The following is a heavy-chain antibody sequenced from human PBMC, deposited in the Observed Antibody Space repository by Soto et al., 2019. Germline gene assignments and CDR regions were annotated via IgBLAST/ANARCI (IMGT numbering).Heavy chain of an antibody. D-gene: IGHD2-2*01. CDR1: GYTFTSYY. V-gene: IGHV1-46*01. CDR3: ARNACSRTSCYPAWFDP. Sequence: ASVKASCKASGYTFTSYYMHWVRQAPGQGLEWMGIINPSGGSTSYAQKFQGRFTMTGDRPMSTVDMDLSSLRSVDTAVYYCARNACSRTSCYPAWFDPWGQGTLVTVSS. J-gene: IGHJ5*02. CDR2: INPSGGST.